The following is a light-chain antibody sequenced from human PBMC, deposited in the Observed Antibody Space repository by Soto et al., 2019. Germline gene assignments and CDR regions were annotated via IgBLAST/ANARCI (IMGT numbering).Light chain of an antibody. V-gene: IGKV3D-15*01. CDR2: GAS. CDR3: QQYIDWPET. Sequence: EIVMTQSPATLSVSPGERATLSCRASRSVGSNLAWYQQKPGQAPSLLISGASTRATGIPARFSGSGSGTEFTLTISSLQSEDFAVYYCQQYIDWPETFGQGTKVDIK. CDR1: RSVGSN. J-gene: IGKJ2*01.